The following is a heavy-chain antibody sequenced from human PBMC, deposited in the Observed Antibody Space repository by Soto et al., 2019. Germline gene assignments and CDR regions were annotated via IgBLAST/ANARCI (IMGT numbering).Heavy chain of an antibody. CDR2: IIPIFGTA. Sequence: SVKVSCKASGGTFSSDAISRVLQAPGQGLEWMGGIIPIFGTANYAQKFQGRVTITADESTSTAYMELSSLRSEDTAVYYCARDRGDNWNGTDYFYVMDVWGQGTTVTVPS. CDR1: GGTFSSDA. CDR3: ARDRGDNWNGTDYFYVMDV. V-gene: IGHV1-69*13. J-gene: IGHJ6*01. D-gene: IGHD1-1*01.